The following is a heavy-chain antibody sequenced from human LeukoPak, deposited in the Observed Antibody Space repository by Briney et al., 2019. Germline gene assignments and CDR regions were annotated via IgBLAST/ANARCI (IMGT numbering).Heavy chain of an antibody. CDR1: GGSISSGGYY. J-gene: IGHJ6*02. V-gene: IGHV4-31*03. D-gene: IGHD2-15*01. CDR2: IYYSGST. Sequence: SQTLSLTCTVSGGSISSGGYYWSWIRQHPGKGLDWIGYIYYSGSTYYNPSLKSRVTISVDTSKNQFSLKLSSVTAADTAVYYCAREDRNYYYYYGMDVWGQGTTVTVSS. CDR3: AREDRNYYYYYGMDV.